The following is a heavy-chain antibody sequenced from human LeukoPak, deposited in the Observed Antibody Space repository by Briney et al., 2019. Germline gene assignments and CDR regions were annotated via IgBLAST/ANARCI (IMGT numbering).Heavy chain of an antibody. V-gene: IGHV5-51*01. CDR2: IYPGDSGT. CDR3: AKLLASSFFGVVIPEGLDS. J-gene: IGHJ4*02. CDR1: GYIFTSYW. Sequence: RAGASLKISCKGSGYIFTSYWIGWVRQLPGKGLEWMGIIYPGDSGTRYSPSLQGQVTLSADKSISTAYLQWSSLKASGTPMYYCAKLLASSFFGVVIPEGLDSWGQGTLVTVSS. D-gene: IGHD3-3*01.